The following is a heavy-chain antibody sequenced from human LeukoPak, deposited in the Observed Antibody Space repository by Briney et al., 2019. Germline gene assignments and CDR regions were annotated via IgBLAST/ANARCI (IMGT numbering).Heavy chain of an antibody. CDR3: AKNKGWELPAELDS. D-gene: IGHD2-15*01. V-gene: IGHV3-7*01. Sequence: GGSLRLSCAASGFTVSSNYMSWVRQAPGKGLEWVANINQDGDEKYYVDSVKGRFTISRDDAQTSVYLQLSSLRPEDTAVYYCAKNKGWELPAELDSWGQGALVIVSS. CDR2: INQDGDEK. CDR1: GFTVSSNY. J-gene: IGHJ4*02.